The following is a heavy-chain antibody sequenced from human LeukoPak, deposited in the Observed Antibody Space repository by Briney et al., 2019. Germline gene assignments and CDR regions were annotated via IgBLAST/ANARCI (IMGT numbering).Heavy chain of an antibody. CDR2: ITSKAYGGTT. D-gene: IGHD3-16*01. V-gene: IGHV3-49*04. J-gene: IGHJ4*02. Sequence: GGSLRLSCTTSGFXFGDYAMSWVRQAPGKGLEWVGFITSKAYGGTTEYAASVKGRFTISRDDSKSIAYLQMNSLRTEDTAVYYCTRDMIYTFHYWGQGTLVTVSS. CDR1: GFXFGDYA. CDR3: TRDMIYTFHY.